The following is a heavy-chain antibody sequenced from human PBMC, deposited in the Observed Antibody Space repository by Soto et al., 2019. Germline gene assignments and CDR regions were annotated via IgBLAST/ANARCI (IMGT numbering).Heavy chain of an antibody. CDR1: GGSISSSSYY. Sequence: ETLSLTCTVSGGSISSSSYYWGWIRQPPGKGLEWIGSIYYSGSTYYNPSLKSRVTISVDTSKNQFSLKLSSVTAADTAVYYCSLHSVENYYYYGMDVWGQGTTVTVSS. D-gene: IGHD1-26*01. CDR3: SLHSVENYYYYGMDV. CDR2: IYYSGST. V-gene: IGHV4-39*01. J-gene: IGHJ6*02.